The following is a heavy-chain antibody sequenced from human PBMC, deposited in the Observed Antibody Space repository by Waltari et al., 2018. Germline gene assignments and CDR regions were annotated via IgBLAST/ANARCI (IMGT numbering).Heavy chain of an antibody. V-gene: IGHV3-23*01. J-gene: IGHJ4*02. D-gene: IGHD3-3*01. CDR3: ARNFRRVDF. CDR1: GFTFSTCA. CDR2: ITPKGGGT. Sequence: VQLLESGGCLVQPGGSLRLSCAASGFTFSTCALPWVRQAPGKGLEWVSSITPKGGGTYYADSVKGRFTVSRDNSKNTLYLQMNSLRDEDTAVYYCARNFRRVDFWGQGTLVPVSS.